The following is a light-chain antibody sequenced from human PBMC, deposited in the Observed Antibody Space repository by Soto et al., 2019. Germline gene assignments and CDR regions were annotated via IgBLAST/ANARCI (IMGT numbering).Light chain of an antibody. J-gene: IGKJ3*01. CDR3: QQYGSPIT. V-gene: IGKV3-20*01. CDR1: QSVSSSY. CDR2: GAS. Sequence: EIVLTQSPGTLSLSPGERATLSCRASQSVSSSYLAWYQQKPGQAPRLLIYGASSRATGIPDRFSGSGSGTDFTLAISRLEPEDLAVYYCQQYGSPITFGTGTKVDIK.